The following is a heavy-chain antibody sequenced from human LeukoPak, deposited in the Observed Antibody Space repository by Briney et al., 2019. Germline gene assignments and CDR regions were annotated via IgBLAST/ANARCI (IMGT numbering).Heavy chain of an antibody. CDR2: ISSSGSTI. J-gene: IGHJ4*02. D-gene: IGHD3-22*01. CDR3: ASTHRITMIPFDY. V-gene: IGHV3-11*01. Sequence: GSLRLSCAASGFTFSDYYMSWIRQAPGKGLEWVSYISSSGSTIYYADSVKGRFTISRDNAKNSLYLQMNSLRAEDTAVYYCASTHRITMIPFDYWGQGTLVTVSS. CDR1: GFTFSDYY.